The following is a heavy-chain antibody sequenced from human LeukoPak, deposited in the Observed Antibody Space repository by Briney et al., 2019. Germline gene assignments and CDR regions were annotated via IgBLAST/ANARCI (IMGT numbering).Heavy chain of an antibody. J-gene: IGHJ3*02. CDR3: ARERYSRNDFDAFDT. Sequence: PGGSLRLSCIASGFTFTDFAMHWVRQAPGKGLEYVSGINSYGGSRYYSNSVKGRLTISRDNSKNTLYLQMGNLRAEDMALYYCARERYSRNDFDAFDTWGQGTVVSVSS. V-gene: IGHV3-64*01. CDR1: GFTFTDFA. CDR2: INSYGGSR. D-gene: IGHD5-12*01.